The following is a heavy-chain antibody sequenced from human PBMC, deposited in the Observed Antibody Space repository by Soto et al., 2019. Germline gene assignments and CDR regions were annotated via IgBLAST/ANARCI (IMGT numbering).Heavy chain of an antibody. Sequence: SKTLALTCATFEDRFSSNSAASNWIRQSPTRGLEWLGRTYFRSKWQYGYAVSVRSRITXXXGXXXXXFSLQXXSVXPEDTAVYYCARSPQCLTTWGQGTLVTVSS. V-gene: IGHV6-1*01. J-gene: IGHJ5*02. CDR1: EDRFSSNSAA. CDR2: TYFRSKWQY. D-gene: IGHD6-19*01. CDR3: ARSPQCLTT.